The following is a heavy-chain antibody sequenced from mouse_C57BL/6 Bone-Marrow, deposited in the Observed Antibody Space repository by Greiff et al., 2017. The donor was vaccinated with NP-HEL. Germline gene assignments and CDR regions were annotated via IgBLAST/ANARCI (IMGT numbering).Heavy chain of an antibody. CDR1: GFTFSSYA. CDR3: TRDNYSWFAY. D-gene: IGHD1-3*01. V-gene: IGHV5-9-1*02. J-gene: IGHJ3*01. Sequence: EVKLMESGEGLVKPGGSLQLSCAASGFTFSSYAMSWVRQTPETRLEWVAYISSGGDYIYYADTVKGRFTISRDNARNTLYLQMSSLKSEDTAMYYCTRDNYSWFAYWGQGTLVTVSA. CDR2: ISSGGDYI.